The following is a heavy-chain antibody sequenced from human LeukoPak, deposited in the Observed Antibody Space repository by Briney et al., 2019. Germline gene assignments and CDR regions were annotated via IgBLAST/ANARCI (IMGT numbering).Heavy chain of an antibody. D-gene: IGHD6-13*01. V-gene: IGHV5-51*01. J-gene: IGHJ4*02. Sequence: GESLKISCKASGYSFNTYWIGWVRQMPGKGLEWMGLIYPGDSDTRYSPSFQGQVTISADKSISTAYLQWSSLKASDTAMYYCARPTGIAAALDYWGQGTLVTVSS. CDR1: GYSFNTYW. CDR3: ARPTGIAAALDY. CDR2: IYPGDSDT.